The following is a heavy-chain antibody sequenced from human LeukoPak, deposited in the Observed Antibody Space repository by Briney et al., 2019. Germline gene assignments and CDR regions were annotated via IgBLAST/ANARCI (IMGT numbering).Heavy chain of an antibody. CDR1: GFTFSNAW. V-gene: IGHV3-15*01. CDR2: IKSEIDGGTT. Sequence: KPGGSLRLSCAASGFTFSNAWMTWVRQAPGKGLERVGRIKSEIDGGTTDYAAPVKGRFTISRDDSQNTLYLQMNSLKTEDTAVYYCTTDCPSSTVAAGGTCAFDIWGQGTMVTVSS. J-gene: IGHJ3*02. D-gene: IGHD6-13*01. CDR3: TTDCPSSTVAAGGTCAFDI.